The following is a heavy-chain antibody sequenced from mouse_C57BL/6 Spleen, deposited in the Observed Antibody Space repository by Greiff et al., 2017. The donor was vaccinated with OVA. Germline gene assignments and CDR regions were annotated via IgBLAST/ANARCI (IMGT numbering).Heavy chain of an antibody. CDR1: GYTFTTYP. Sequence: VQLQQSGAELVKPGASVKMSCKASGYTFTTYPIEWMKQNHGKSLEWIGNFHPYNDDTKYNEKFKGKATLTVEKSSSTVYLELSRLTSDDSAVYYGARGNYYGSSYGYAMEYWGQGTSVTGSS. V-gene: IGHV1-47*01. J-gene: IGHJ4*01. CDR2: FHPYNDDT. CDR3: ARGNYYGSSYGYAMEY. D-gene: IGHD1-1*01.